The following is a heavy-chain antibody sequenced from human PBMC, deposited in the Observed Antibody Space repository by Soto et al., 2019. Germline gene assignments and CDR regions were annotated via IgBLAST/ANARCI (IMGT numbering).Heavy chain of an antibody. D-gene: IGHD1-26*01. Sequence: GESLKISCKGSGYTFTNYWIGWVRQLPGKGLEWMGIIYPGDSDTRYSPSFQGQVTISADKSITTAYLQWSSLKVSDTAMYYCARQRGNDYEGYDYWGQGTLVTVSS. V-gene: IGHV5-51*01. J-gene: IGHJ4*02. CDR3: ARQRGNDYEGYDY. CDR1: GYTFTNYW. CDR2: IYPGDSDT.